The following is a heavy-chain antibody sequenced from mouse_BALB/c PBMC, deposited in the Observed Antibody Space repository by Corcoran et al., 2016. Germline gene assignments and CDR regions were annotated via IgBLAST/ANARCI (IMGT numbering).Heavy chain of an antibody. D-gene: IGHD1-2*01. CDR1: GFNIKDTY. CDR3: ARWGYYGYVAYAMDY. J-gene: IGHJ4*01. Sequence: EVQLQQSGAELVKPGASVKLSCTASGFNIKDTYMHWVKQRPEQGLEWIGRIDPANGNTKYDPKFQGKATITVDTSSNTAYLQLSSLTSEDTAVYYCARWGYYGYVAYAMDYWGQGPSVTVSS. V-gene: IGHV14-3*02. CDR2: IDPANGNT.